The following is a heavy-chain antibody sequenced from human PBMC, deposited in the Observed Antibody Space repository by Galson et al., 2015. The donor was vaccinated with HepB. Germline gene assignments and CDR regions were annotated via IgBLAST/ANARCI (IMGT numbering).Heavy chain of an antibody. D-gene: IGHD1-26*01. CDR3: ARARATIEEARRVGRPGYYYYGMDV. CDR1: GGTFSSYA. Sequence: SVKVSCKASGGTFSSYAISWVRQAPGQGLEWMGGIIPIFGTANYAQKFQGRVTITADESTSAAYMELSSLRSEDTAVYYCARARATIEEARRVGRPGYYYYGMDVWGQGTTVTVSS. J-gene: IGHJ6*02. V-gene: IGHV1-69*13. CDR2: IIPIFGTA.